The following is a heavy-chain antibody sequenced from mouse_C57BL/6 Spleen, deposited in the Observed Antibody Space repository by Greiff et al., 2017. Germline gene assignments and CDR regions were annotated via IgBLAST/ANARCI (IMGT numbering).Heavy chain of an antibody. Sequence: EVKVVESGGGLVQPGGSLSLSCAASGFTFTDYYMSWVRQPPGKALEWLGFIRNKANGYTTEYSASVKGQFTISRDNSQSILYLQMNALRAEDSATYYCARSRWDYFDYWGQGTTLTVSS. CDR2: IRNKANGYTT. D-gene: IGHD4-1*01. CDR3: ARSRWDYFDY. V-gene: IGHV7-3*01. J-gene: IGHJ2*01. CDR1: GFTFTDYY.